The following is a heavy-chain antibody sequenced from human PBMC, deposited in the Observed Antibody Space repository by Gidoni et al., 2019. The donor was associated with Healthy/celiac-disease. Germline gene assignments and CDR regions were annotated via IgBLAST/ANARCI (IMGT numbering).Heavy chain of an antibody. CDR2: ISSSSSYI. V-gene: IGHV3-21*01. J-gene: IGHJ4*02. D-gene: IGHD2-2*01. CDR3: APLPRLSVPAANPIAY. Sequence: EVQLVESGGGLVKPGGSLRLSCAASGFTFSSYSMNWVRQAPGKGLEWVSSISSSSSYIYYADSVKGRFTISRDNAKNSLYLQMNSLRAEDTAVYYCAPLPRLSVPAANPIAYWGQGTLVTVSS. CDR1: GFTFSSYS.